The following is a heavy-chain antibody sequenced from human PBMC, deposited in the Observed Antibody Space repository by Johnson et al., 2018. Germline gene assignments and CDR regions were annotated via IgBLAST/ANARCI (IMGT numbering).Heavy chain of an antibody. CDR2: IIPLFGTA. CDR1: GGTFSSYA. D-gene: IGHD3-3*01. J-gene: IGHJ6*02. V-gene: IGHV1-69*01. Sequence: QVQLVQSGAEVKKPGSSVKVSCKASGGTFSSYAISWVRQAPGQGLEWMGGIIPLFGTANYAQKFQGRVTITADESTSTAYMELSSQRSEDTAVYYCARGLRFLDSAMAPDYYYGMDVWGQGTTVIVSS. CDR3: ARGLRFLDSAMAPDYYYGMDV.